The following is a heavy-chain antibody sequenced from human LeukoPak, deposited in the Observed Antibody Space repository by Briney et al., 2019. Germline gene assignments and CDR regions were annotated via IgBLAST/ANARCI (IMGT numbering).Heavy chain of an antibody. J-gene: IGHJ4*02. CDR1: GGSISSSSYY. CDR2: IYYSGST. CDR3: ARGGSTYPGYYFDY. V-gene: IGHV4-39*07. Sequence: SETLSLTCTVSGGSISSSSYYWGWIRQPPGKGLEWIGSIYYSGSTYYNPSLKSRVTISVDTSKNQFSLKLSSVTAADTAVYYCARGGSTYPGYYFDYWGQGTLVTVSS. D-gene: IGHD2-2*01.